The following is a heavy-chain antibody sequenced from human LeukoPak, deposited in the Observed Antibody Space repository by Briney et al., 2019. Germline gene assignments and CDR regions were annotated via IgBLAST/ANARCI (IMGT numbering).Heavy chain of an antibody. D-gene: IGHD3-22*01. CDR2: IYYSGST. V-gene: IGHV4-59*08. CDR3: ARGKGYYYDSSGYSQIDY. J-gene: IGHJ4*02. CDR1: GGSISSYY. Sequence: SETLSLTCTVSGGSISSYYWSWIRQPPGKGLEWIGYIYYSGSTNYNPSLKSRVTISVDTSKNQFSLKLSSVTAADTAVYYCARGKGYYYDSSGYSQIDYWGQGTLVTVSS.